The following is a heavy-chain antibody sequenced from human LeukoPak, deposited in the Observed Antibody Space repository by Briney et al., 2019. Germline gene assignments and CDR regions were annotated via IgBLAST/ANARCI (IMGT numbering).Heavy chain of an antibody. Sequence: GGSLRLSCAASGFTFSSYSMNWVRQAPGKGLEWVSSISSSSSYIYYADSVKGRFTISRDNAKNSLYLQMSSLRAEDTAVYYCASHYYDSSGFDYWGQGTLVTVSS. CDR3: ASHYYDSSGFDY. J-gene: IGHJ4*02. D-gene: IGHD3-22*01. CDR2: ISSSSSYI. V-gene: IGHV3-21*01. CDR1: GFTFSSYS.